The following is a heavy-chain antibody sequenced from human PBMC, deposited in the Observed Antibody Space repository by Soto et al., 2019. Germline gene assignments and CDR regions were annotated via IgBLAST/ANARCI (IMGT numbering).Heavy chain of an antibody. V-gene: IGHV4-39*01. Sequence: QLQLQESGPGLVKPSETLSLTCTVSGGSISSSSYYWGWIRQPPGKGLEWIGSIYYSGSTYYNPSLKSRVTISVDTSKNQFSLKLSSVTAADTAVYYCARDTAMVVGVGSWGQGTLVTVSS. D-gene: IGHD5-18*01. CDR1: GGSISSSSYY. J-gene: IGHJ4*02. CDR2: IYYSGST. CDR3: ARDTAMVVGVGS.